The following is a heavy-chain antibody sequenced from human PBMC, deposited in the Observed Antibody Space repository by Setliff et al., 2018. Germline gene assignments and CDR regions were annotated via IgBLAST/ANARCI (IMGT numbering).Heavy chain of an antibody. Sequence: ASVKVSCKASGYTFSNYDLHWVRQAPGQSLEWMGWINGGNGNTKYSPKFQGRVTITRDTSASTAYMELSSLRSEDTAVYYCARDGVYSSSRGLFDYWGQGTLVTVSS. D-gene: IGHD6-13*01. CDR1: GYTFSNYD. CDR2: INGGNGNT. J-gene: IGHJ4*02. CDR3: ARDGVYSSSRGLFDY. V-gene: IGHV1-3*01.